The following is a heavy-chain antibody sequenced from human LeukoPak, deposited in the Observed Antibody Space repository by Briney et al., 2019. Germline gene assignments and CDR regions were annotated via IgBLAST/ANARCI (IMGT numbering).Heavy chain of an antibody. CDR1: GGSISSSSYY. CDR2: IYYSGST. D-gene: IGHD2-15*01. CDR3: ARGYRAASY. Sequence: SETLSLTCTVSGGSISSSSYYWGWIRQPPGTGLEWIGSIYYSGSTYYNPSLKSRVTISVDTSKNQFSLKLSSVTAADTAVYYCARGYRAASYWGQGTLVTVSS. V-gene: IGHV4-39*07. J-gene: IGHJ4*02.